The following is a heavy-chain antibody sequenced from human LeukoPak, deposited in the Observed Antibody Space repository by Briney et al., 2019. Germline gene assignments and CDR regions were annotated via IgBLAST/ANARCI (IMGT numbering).Heavy chain of an antibody. CDR1: GYTFTGYY. Sequence: ASVKVSCKASGYTFTGYYMHWVRQAPGQGLEWMGWINPNSGGTNYAQKFQGRVTMTRDTSISTAYMELSRLRSDDTAVYYCARTTLGSWYFDYWGRGTLVTVSS. D-gene: IGHD1-1*01. V-gene: IGHV1-2*02. CDR2: INPNSGGT. CDR3: ARTTLGSWYFDY. J-gene: IGHJ4*02.